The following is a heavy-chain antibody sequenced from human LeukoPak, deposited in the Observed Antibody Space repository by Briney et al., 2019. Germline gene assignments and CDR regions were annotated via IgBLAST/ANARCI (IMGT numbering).Heavy chain of an antibody. CDR1: GGTFSSYA. CDR2: IIPIFGTA. J-gene: IGHJ4*02. V-gene: IGHV1-69*05. CDR3: ARAVVPAAISEYYFDY. Sequence: ASVKVSCKASGGTFSSYAISWVRQAPGQGLEWMGGIIPIFGTANYAQKFQGRVTITTDESTSTAYMELSSLRFEDTAVYYCARAVVPAAISEYYFDYWGQGTLVTVSS. D-gene: IGHD2-2*01.